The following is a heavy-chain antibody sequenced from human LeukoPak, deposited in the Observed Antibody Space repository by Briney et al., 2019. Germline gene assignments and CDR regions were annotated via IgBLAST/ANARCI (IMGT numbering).Heavy chain of an antibody. Sequence: SETLSLTCTVSGGSISSYYWSWIRQPAGKGLEWIGRIYTSGSTNYNPSLKSRVTMSVDTSKNQFSLKLNSVTAADTAVYYCAKAKNRWVGYCSGGSCREYYYYYYYMDVWGKGTTVTVSS. CDR3: AKAKNRWVGYCSGGSCREYYYYYYYMDV. CDR1: GGSISSYY. J-gene: IGHJ6*03. V-gene: IGHV4-4*07. D-gene: IGHD2-15*01. CDR2: IYTSGST.